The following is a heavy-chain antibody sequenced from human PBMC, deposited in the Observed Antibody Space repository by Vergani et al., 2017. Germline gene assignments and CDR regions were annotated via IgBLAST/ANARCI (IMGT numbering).Heavy chain of an antibody. Sequence: QVQLVESGGGVVQPGGSLRLSCAASGFTFSSYGMHWVRQAPGKGLEWVAFIRYDGSNKYYADSVKGRFTISRDNSKNTLYLQMNSLRAEETAVYYCAPQRGGVVAATPNFDYWGQGTLVTVSA. CDR3: APQRGGVVAATPNFDY. CDR1: GFTFSSYG. J-gene: IGHJ4*02. V-gene: IGHV3-30*02. CDR2: IRYDGSNK. D-gene: IGHD2-15*01.